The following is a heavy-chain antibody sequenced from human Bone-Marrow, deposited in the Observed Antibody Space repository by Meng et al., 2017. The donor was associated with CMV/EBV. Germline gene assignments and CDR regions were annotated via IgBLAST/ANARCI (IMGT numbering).Heavy chain of an antibody. J-gene: IGHJ6*02. D-gene: IGHD1-26*01. CDR2: IYSGGST. CDR1: GFTVSSNY. CDR3: AREQSGSYGLDV. Sequence: GGSLRLSCAASGFTVSSNYMSWVRQAPGKGLEWVSVIYSGGSTYYADSVKGRFTISRDNSKNTLYLQMNSLRAEDTAVYYCAREQSGSYGLDVWGQGPTVTGSS. V-gene: IGHV3-53*01.